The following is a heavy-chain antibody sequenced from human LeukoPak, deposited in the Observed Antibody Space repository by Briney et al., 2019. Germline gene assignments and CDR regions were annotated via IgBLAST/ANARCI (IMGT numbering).Heavy chain of an antibody. V-gene: IGHV4-61*02. J-gene: IGHJ4*02. Sequence: SETLSLTCTVSGGSISSGNYYWSWIRQPAGKGLEWIGRIYASGSTKYNPSLKSRVTISVDTSKNQFSLKLSSVTAADTAVYYCAHQAAYQYYFDYWGQGTLVTVSS. CDR3: AHQAAYQYYFDY. D-gene: IGHD2-2*01. CDR1: GGSISSGNYY. CDR2: IYASGST.